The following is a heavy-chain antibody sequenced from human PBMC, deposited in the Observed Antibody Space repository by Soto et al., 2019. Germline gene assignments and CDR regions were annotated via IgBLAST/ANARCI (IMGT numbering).Heavy chain of an antibody. Sequence: PSETLSLTCAVYGGSFSGYYWSWIRQPPGKGLEWIGEINHSGSTNYNPSLKSRVTISVDTSKNQFSLKLSSVTAADTAVYYCASAAVAGTFGWFDPWGQGTLVTVSS. CDR3: ASAAVAGTFGWFDP. CDR2: INHSGST. D-gene: IGHD6-19*01. J-gene: IGHJ5*02. V-gene: IGHV4-34*01. CDR1: GGSFSGYY.